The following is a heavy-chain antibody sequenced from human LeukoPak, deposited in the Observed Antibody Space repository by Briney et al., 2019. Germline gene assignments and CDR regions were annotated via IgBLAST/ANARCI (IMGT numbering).Heavy chain of an antibody. V-gene: IGHV3-9*01. CDR3: AKDIGGYYYEGSAY. CDR1: GFTFDDYA. CDR2: ISWNSDRI. J-gene: IGHJ4*02. D-gene: IGHD3-22*01. Sequence: GGSLRLSCAASGFTFDDYAMHWVRQAPGKGLEWVSGISWNSDRIAYADSVKGRFTISRDNAKNSLHLQMNSLRAEDTALYYCAKDIGGYYYEGSAYWGQGTLVTVSS.